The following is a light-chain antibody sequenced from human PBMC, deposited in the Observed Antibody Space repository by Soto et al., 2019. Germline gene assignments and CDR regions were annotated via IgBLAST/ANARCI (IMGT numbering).Light chain of an antibody. Sequence: QSALTQPASVSGSPGQSITISCTGTSSDVGGYNYVSWYQQHPGKAPKLIIYDVSKRPSGVSNRFSGSKSGNTASLAIAGGQAEDEADYYCSSYTSSSTLGFGGGTKLTVL. CDR3: SSYTSSSTLG. CDR2: DVS. CDR1: SSDVGGYNY. J-gene: IGLJ2*01. V-gene: IGLV2-14*01.